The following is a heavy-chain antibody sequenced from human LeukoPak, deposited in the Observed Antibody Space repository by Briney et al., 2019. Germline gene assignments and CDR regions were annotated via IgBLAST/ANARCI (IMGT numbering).Heavy chain of an antibody. J-gene: IGHJ4*02. D-gene: IGHD1-26*01. CDR3: ARAPGWELRVFDY. V-gene: IGHV4-39*07. CDR2: IYYSGST. CDR1: GGSISSSSYY. Sequence: SETLSLTCTVSGGSISSSSYYWGWIRQPPGKGLEWIGSIYYSGSTYYNPSLKSRVTISVDTSKNQFSLKLSSVTAADTAVYYCARAPGWELRVFDYWGQGTLVTVSS.